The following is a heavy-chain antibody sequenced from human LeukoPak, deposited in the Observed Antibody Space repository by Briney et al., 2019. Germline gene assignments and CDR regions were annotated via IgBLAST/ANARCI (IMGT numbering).Heavy chain of an antibody. CDR2: ISGSGGST. V-gene: IGHV3-23*01. D-gene: IGHD2-2*01. Sequence: GGSLRLSCAASGFTFSSYAMSWVRQAPGKGLEWVSAISGSGGSTYYADSVKGRFTISRDNSKNTLYLQMNSLRAEDTAVYYCAKDALRYCSSTSCFHYFDYWGQGTLVTVSS. CDR3: AKDALRYCSSTSCFHYFDY. CDR1: GFTFSSYA. J-gene: IGHJ4*02.